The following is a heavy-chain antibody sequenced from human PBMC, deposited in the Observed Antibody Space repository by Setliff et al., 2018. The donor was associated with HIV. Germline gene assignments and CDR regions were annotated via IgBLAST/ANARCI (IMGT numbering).Heavy chain of an antibody. D-gene: IGHD5-18*01. J-gene: IGHJ4*02. CDR1: GFNFGSYA. CDR3: ARDGGGYNYGSVRYFDY. CDR2: ISYGGNNQ. V-gene: IGHV3-30-3*01. Sequence: SLRLSCAVSGFNFGSYAIHWVRLAPGQGPQWVALISYGGNNQWYADSVKGRFTIPRDNSKNTLHLELNNLRPEDTAVYYCARDGGGYNYGSVRYFDYWSQGTLVTVSS.